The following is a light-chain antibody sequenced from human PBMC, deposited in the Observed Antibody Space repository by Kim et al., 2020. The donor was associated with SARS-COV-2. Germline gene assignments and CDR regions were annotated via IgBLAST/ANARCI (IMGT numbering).Light chain of an antibody. V-gene: IGKV1-16*02. CDR3: QQYNSYPLT. Sequence: SVAVGGTVTLSCRASHDVNNYLAWFQQKPGRAPKSLIYAASSLHSGVPSKFSGRGSGTDFNLTISSLQPEDFATYYCQQYNSYPLTFGGVTKVEI. CDR2: AAS. J-gene: IGKJ4*01. CDR1: HDVNNY.